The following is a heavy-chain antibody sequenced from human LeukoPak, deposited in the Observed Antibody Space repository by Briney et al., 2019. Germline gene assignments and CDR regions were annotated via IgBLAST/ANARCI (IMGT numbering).Heavy chain of an antibody. CDR3: AGGSGISTDPFDP. CDR2: ISAYYGNT. J-gene: IGHJ5*02. V-gene: IGHV1-18*01. CDR1: VYTFTSYG. D-gene: IGHD3-10*01. Sequence: ASVKVSCKASVYTFTSYGVTWVRQAPGQGLEWMGWISAYYGNTNYAQKFQGRVTMTTDTSTSTAYMELRSLISDDTAVYYCAGGSGISTDPFDPWGQGTLVTVSS.